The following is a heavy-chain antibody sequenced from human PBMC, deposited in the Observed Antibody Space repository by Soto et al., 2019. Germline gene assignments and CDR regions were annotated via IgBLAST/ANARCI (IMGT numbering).Heavy chain of an antibody. CDR3: ARVWLDGVLDY. D-gene: IGHD6-19*01. CDR1: GGSISSGGYY. V-gene: IGHV4-31*03. Sequence: SETLSLTCPVSGGSISSGGYYWSWIRQHPGKGLEWIGYIYYSGSTYYNPSLKSRVTISVDTSKNQFSLKLSSVTAADTAVYYCARVWLDGVLDYWGQGTLVTVSS. CDR2: IYYSGST. J-gene: IGHJ4*02.